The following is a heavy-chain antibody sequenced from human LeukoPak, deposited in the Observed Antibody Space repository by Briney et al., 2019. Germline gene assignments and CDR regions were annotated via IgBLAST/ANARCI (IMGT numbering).Heavy chain of an antibody. J-gene: IGHJ5*02. CDR1: GFTFSSFG. V-gene: IGHV3-33*01. D-gene: IGHD1-7*01. Sequence: GRSLTLSCAASGFTFSSFGMHWVRQAPGKGREWVAVIWYDASNKYYADSVKGRFTISRDNSKNTLYLHMNSLRDADTAVYYCVRGVGVSRFNYLDPWGQGTLVIVSS. CDR2: IWYDASNK. CDR3: VRGVGVSRFNYLDP.